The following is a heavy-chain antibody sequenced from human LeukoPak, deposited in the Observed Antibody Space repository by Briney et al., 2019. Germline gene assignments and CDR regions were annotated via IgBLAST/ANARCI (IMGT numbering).Heavy chain of an antibody. CDR3: ARHGLARLMGGSYYFDY. V-gene: IGHV4-4*09. CDR2: IYTSGST. CDR1: GGSISSYY. Sequence: SETLSLTCTASGGSISSYYWSWIRQPPGKGLEWIGYIYTSGSTNYNPSLKSRVTISVDTSKNQFSLKLSSVTAADTAVYYCARHGLARLMGGSYYFDYWGQGTLVTVSS. D-gene: IGHD1-26*01. J-gene: IGHJ4*02.